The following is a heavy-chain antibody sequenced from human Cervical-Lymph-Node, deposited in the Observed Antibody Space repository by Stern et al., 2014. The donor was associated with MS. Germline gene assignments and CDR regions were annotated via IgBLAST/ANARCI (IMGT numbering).Heavy chain of an antibody. D-gene: IGHD3-22*01. CDR3: ARDAKNYYDSSGFLYYYYYGMDV. J-gene: IGHJ6*02. CDR2: SIPIFNTA. V-gene: IGHV1-69*12. CDR1: GGTFSRYA. Sequence: VQLVQSGAEVKKPGSSVKVSCKASGGTFSRYAISWVRQAPGQGLEWMGGSIPIFNTAKYAQKFQGRLTITADESTSTAYMELSSLRSEDTAVYYCARDAKNYYDSSGFLYYYYYGMDVWGQGTTVTVSS.